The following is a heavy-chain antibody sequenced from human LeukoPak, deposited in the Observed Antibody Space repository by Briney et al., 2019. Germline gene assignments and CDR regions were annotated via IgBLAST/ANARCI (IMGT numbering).Heavy chain of an antibody. Sequence: GGSLRLSCVDSAFTFTKYDMHWVRQPPGKSLQWVSSIGTSGDAYSLDSVEGRFTISREDATDSLHLQMSSLRAEDTAVYYCAKGAAYSTTGRPYYFDYWGQGILVTVSS. V-gene: IGHV3-13*01. CDR1: AFTFTKYD. D-gene: IGHD2/OR15-2a*01. CDR3: AKGAAYSTTGRPYYFDY. J-gene: IGHJ4*02. CDR2: IGTSGDA.